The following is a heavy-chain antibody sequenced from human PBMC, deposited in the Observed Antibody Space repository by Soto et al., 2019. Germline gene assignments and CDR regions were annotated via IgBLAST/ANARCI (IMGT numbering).Heavy chain of an antibody. J-gene: IGHJ5*02. V-gene: IGHV4-59*08. CDR2: IYYAGTS. D-gene: IGHD2-21*01. CDR1: GGSISPYY. CDR3: ARLGAYYQSLDH. Sequence: SETLSLTCTVSGGSISPYYWTWIRQPPGKGLEWVGYIYYAGTSSYNPSLKSRVTISLETSKSQISLRLTSVTAADTAVYYCARLGAYYQSLDHWGPGTLVTVSS.